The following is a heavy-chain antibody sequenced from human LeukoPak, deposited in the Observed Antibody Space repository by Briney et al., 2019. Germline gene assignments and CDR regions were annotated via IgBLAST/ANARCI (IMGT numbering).Heavy chain of an antibody. Sequence: PSETLSLTCAVYGGSFSGYYWSWLRQPPGKGLEWIGEINHSGSTNYNPSLKSRVTISVDTSKNQFSLKLSSVTAADTAVYYCARAGYDYVWGSSRAPNFDYWGQGTLVTVSS. CDR1: GGSFSGYY. V-gene: IGHV4-34*01. CDR2: INHSGST. J-gene: IGHJ4*02. D-gene: IGHD3-16*01. CDR3: ARAGYDYVWGSSRAPNFDY.